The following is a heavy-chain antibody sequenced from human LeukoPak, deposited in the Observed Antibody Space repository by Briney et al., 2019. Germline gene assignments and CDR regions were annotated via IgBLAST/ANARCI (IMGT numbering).Heavy chain of an antibody. CDR3: ARDTRVNGQPYYYYFGMDV. D-gene: IGHD2-8*01. CDR2: ISYDGGDK. J-gene: IGHJ6*02. Sequence: TGGSLRLSCAPSGFTFSRYAMHWVRQAPGKGLEWVAVISYDGGDKHYSDFVRGRFTISRDNSKNALYLQMNSLRAEDTALYYCARDTRVNGQPYYYYFGMDVWGQGTTVTVSS. V-gene: IGHV3-30-3*01. CDR1: GFTFSRYA.